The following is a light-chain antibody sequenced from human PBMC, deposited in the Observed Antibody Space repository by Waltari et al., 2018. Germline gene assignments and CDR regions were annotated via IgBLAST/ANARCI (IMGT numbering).Light chain of an antibody. Sequence: QSALTQPPSASGSPGQSVTISCTGTSSDVGAYNYVSWYQQHPGKAPKLMIYEVTKRPSGVPDRFTGSKSVNTASRTVAGLQAEDEADYYCSSYAGSNKGVFGGGTHLTVL. CDR1: SSDVGAYNY. V-gene: IGLV2-8*01. CDR3: SSYAGSNKGV. J-gene: IGLJ2*01. CDR2: EVT.